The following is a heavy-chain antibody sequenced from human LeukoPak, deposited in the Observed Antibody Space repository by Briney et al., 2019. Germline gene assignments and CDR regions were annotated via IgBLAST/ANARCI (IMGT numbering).Heavy chain of an antibody. Sequence: GASLRLSCPASGFTFSRYAMSWVGPAPAKGLAWVSAISGSCGSTYYADSVKGRFTISRDNSKNTLYLQMNSLRAEDTAVYYCAKEGVSTGTRRGPGDYWGQGTLVTVSS. CDR2: ISGSCGST. V-gene: IGHV3-23*01. J-gene: IGHJ4*02. CDR3: AKEGVSTGTRRGPGDY. D-gene: IGHD1-7*01. CDR1: GFTFSRYA.